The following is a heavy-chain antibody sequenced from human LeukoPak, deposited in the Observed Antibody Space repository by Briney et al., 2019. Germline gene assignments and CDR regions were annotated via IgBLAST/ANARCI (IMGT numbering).Heavy chain of an antibody. D-gene: IGHD3-10*01. CDR3: AREYYYGSGSYYNGY. CDR1: GFTFSSYG. J-gene: IGHJ4*02. CDR2: IKQDGSEK. V-gene: IGHV3-7*04. Sequence: PGGSLRLSCAASGFTFSSYGLSWVRQAPGKGLEWVATIKQDGSEKYYVDSVKGRFTISRDNAKNSLYLQMNSLRAEDTAVYYCAREYYYGSGSYYNGYWGQGTLVTVSS.